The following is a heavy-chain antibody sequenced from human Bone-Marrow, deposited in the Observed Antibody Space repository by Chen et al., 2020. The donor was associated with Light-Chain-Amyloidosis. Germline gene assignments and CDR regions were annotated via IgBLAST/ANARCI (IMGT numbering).Heavy chain of an antibody. CDR3: ARRRDGYNFDY. Sequence: EVQLEQSGPEVKKPGESLKISCKGSGYTFPNYWIGWVRQMPGKGLEWMGVIYPDDSDARYSPSREGQVTISADKSITTAYLQWRSLKASDTAMYYCARRRDGYNFDYWGQGTLVTVSS. CDR2: IYPDDSDA. J-gene: IGHJ4*02. V-gene: IGHV5-51*01. D-gene: IGHD5-12*01. CDR1: GYTFPNYW.